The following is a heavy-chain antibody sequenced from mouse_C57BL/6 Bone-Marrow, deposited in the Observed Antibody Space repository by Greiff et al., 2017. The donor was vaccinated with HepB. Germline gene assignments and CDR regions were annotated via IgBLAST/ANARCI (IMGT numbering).Heavy chain of an antibody. Sequence: EVHLVESGGDLVKPGGSLKLSCAASGFTFSSYGMSWVRQTPDKRLEWVATISSGGSYTYYPDSVKGRFTISRDNAKNTLYLQMSSLKSEDTAMYYSATHEADKFYTMDYWGKGTSVTVSS. V-gene: IGHV5-6*01. CDR1: GFTFSSYG. J-gene: IGHJ4*01. CDR2: ISSGGSYT. CDR3: ATHEADKFYTMDY.